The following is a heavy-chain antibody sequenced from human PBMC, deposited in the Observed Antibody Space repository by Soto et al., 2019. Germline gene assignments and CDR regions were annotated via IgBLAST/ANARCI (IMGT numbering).Heavy chain of an antibody. CDR3: VAYYDFWSGYSRPYYYGMDV. Sequence: LSLTCAISGDSVSSNSAAWNWIRQSPSRGLEWLGRTYYRSKWYNDYAVSVKSRITINPDTSKNQFSLQLNSVTPEDTAVYYCVAYYDFWSGYSRPYYYGMDVWGQGTTVTVSS. V-gene: IGHV6-1*01. CDR2: TYYRSKWYN. J-gene: IGHJ6*02. D-gene: IGHD3-3*01. CDR1: GDSVSSNSAA.